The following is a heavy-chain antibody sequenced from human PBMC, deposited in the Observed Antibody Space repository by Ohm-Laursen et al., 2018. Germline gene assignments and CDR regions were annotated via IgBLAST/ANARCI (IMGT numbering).Heavy chain of an antibody. CDR1: GFTFNTYA. V-gene: IGHV3-23*01. Sequence: SLRLSCAASGFTFNTYAMHWVRQAPGKGLEWVSAISAGGGNTYYADSVKGRFIISRDDSKNTLYLQMNSLRAEDTAIYYCAKEDRYSSNAFDPWGQGTLVTVSS. D-gene: IGHD6-19*01. CDR2: ISAGGGNT. J-gene: IGHJ5*02. CDR3: AKEDRYSSNAFDP.